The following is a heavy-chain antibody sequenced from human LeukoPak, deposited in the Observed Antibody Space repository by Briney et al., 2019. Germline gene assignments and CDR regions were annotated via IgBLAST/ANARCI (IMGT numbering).Heavy chain of an antibody. CDR2: ITNNGGSA. V-gene: IGHV3-64D*09. CDR3: AKGGSYDY. D-gene: IGHD1-26*01. Sequence: GGSLRLSCSASGFTFSSSGMHRVRQAPGKGLECVSGITNNGGSAYYADSVKGRFTISRDNSKNTLYLQMSSLRGDDTAVYYCAKGGSYDYWGQGTLVTVSS. J-gene: IGHJ4*02. CDR1: GFTFSSSG.